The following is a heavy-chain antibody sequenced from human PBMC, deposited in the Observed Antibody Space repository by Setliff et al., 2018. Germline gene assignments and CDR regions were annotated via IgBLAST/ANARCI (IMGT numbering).Heavy chain of an antibody. CDR3: AKDSVPAAIMEGPFDP. J-gene: IGHJ5*02. CDR1: GFTFSSYG. CDR2: IRYDGSNK. D-gene: IGHD2-2*02. V-gene: IGHV3-30*02. Sequence: GGSLRLSCAASGFTFSSYGMHWVRQAPGKGLEWVAFIRYDGSNKYYADSVKGRFTISRDNSKNTLYLQRNSLRAEDTAVYYCAKDSVPAAIMEGPFDPWGQGTLVTVSS.